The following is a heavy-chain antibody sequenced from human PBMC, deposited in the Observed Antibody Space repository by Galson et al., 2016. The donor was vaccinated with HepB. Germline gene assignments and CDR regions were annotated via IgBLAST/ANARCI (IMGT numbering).Heavy chain of an antibody. CDR3: ARAAIRGQLATLFDH. Sequence: SLRLSCAVSGFIVSSNYMSWVRQAPGKGLEWVSVIYSGGSTYYADSVKGRFTISRDNSKNRLHLQMNSLRAADTAVYYCARAAIRGQLATLFDHWGQGTLVTVSS. CDR1: GFIVSSNY. V-gene: IGHV3-53*01. J-gene: IGHJ4*02. D-gene: IGHD3-3*02. CDR2: IYSGGST.